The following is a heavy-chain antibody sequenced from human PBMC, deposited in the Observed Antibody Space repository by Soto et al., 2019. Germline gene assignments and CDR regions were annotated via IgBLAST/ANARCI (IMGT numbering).Heavy chain of an antibody. CDR2: INAGNGNT. V-gene: IGHV1-3*01. J-gene: IGHJ4*02. CDR1: GYTFASYA. CDR3: ARSIVVVTALDY. Sequence: GASVKVSCKASGYTFASYAMHWVRQAPGQRLEWMGWINAGNGNTKYSQKFQGRVTITRDTSASTAYMELSSLRSEDTAVYYCARSIVVVTALDYWGQGTLVTSPQ. D-gene: IGHD2-21*02.